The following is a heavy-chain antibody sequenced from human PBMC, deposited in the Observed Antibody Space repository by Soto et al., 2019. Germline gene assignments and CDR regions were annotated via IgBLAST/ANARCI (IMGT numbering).Heavy chain of an antibody. V-gene: IGHV4-59*08. CDR2: VYYNGIT. CDR1: GGSINNHY. Sequence: ASETLSLTCTVSGGSINNHYWSWIRQPPGKGLEWLGYVYYNGITNYNPSLKSRVTISVDTSKNQFSLKLSSVTAADTAVYYCATRQFNNFWSGSLRGNWFDPWGQGTLVTVSS. CDR3: ATRQFNNFWSGSLRGNWFDP. J-gene: IGHJ5*02. D-gene: IGHD3-3*01.